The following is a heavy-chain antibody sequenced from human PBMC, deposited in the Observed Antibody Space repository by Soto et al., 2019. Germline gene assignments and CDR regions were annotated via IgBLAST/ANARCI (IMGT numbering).Heavy chain of an antibody. J-gene: IGHJ4*01. CDR3: TRPPSGSYGDDSDY. D-gene: IGHD1-26*01. CDR2: IRDKANHYAT. CDR1: GFSFSDSA. Sequence: EVQLVESGGGWVQPGGSLKLSCSGSGFSFSDSAMHWVRQASGQGLEWVGRIRDKANHYATAYDVSVRGRFTISRDDSENTAYLQMNSLKTEDTAVYYCTRPPSGSYGDDSDYWGHGTLVTVSS. V-gene: IGHV3-73*02.